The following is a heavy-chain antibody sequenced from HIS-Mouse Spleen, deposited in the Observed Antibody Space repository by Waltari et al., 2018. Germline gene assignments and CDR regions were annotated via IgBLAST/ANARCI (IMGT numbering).Heavy chain of an antibody. D-gene: IGHD6-13*01. J-gene: IGHJ2*01. Sequence: QLQLQESGPGLVKPSETLSLTCTVSGGSISSSSYYWGWIRQPPGKGLEWIGSIYYSRVTYYNPAIKSRVTISVDTSKNQFSLKLSSVTAADTAVYYCAREIPYSSSWYDWYFDLWGRGTLVTVSS. V-gene: IGHV4-39*07. CDR1: GGSISSSSYY. CDR2: IYYSRVT. CDR3: AREIPYSSSWYDWYFDL.